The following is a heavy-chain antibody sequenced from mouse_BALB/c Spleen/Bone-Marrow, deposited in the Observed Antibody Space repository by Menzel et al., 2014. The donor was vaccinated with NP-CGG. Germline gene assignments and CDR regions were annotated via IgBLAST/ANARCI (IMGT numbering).Heavy chain of an antibody. J-gene: IGHJ3*01. Sequence: EVQLQQSGPEVVKPGASVKISCKTSGYTFTEYTMHWVKQSHGKSLEWIGGINPNNGSTTYNQKFKGKATLTVDKSSSTAYMELRSLTSEDSAVYYCARSYGYERSWFAYWGQGTLVTVSA. CDR2: INPNNGST. CDR3: ARSYGYERSWFAY. V-gene: IGHV1-18*01. D-gene: IGHD2-2*01. CDR1: GYTFTEYT.